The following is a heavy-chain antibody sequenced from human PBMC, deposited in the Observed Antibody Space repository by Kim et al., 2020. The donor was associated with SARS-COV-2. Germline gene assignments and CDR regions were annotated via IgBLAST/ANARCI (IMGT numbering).Heavy chain of an antibody. D-gene: IGHD5-18*01. V-gene: IGHV1-3*01. Sequence: RKFQGKGTITRDTSASTAYMELSSLRSEDTAVYYCAREGKRGYSYGGFDYWGQGTLVTVSS. J-gene: IGHJ4*02. CDR3: AREGKRGYSYGGFDY.